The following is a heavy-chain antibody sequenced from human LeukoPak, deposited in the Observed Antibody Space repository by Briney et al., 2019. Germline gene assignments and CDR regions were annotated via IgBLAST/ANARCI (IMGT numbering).Heavy chain of an antibody. V-gene: IGHV4-61*02. J-gene: IGHJ6*02. D-gene: IGHD1-26*01. Sequence: SETLSLTCTVYGGSIRSGTYYWSWIRQPAGKRLEWIGRIYTSGSTNYNPSLMGRVTMSVDTSKNQFSLNLSSVTAADTAVYYCATGVGAPSFYYYYGMDVWGQGTTVTVSS. CDR2: IYTSGST. CDR1: GGSIRSGTYY. CDR3: ATGVGAPSFYYYYGMDV.